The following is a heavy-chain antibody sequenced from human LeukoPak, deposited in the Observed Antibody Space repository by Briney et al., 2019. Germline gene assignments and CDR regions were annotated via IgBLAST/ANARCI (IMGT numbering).Heavy chain of an antibody. J-gene: IGHJ5*02. CDR2: IRSKANSYAT. V-gene: IGHV3-73*01. Sequence: GGSLRLSCAASGFTFSGSPMHWVRQASGKGLEWLGRIRSKANSYATAYAASVKGRFTISRDDSKNTAYLQMNSLISEDTAVYYCTTGYRDVPWGQGTLVTVSS. CDR3: TTGYRDVP. CDR1: GFTFSGSP. D-gene: IGHD2-15*01.